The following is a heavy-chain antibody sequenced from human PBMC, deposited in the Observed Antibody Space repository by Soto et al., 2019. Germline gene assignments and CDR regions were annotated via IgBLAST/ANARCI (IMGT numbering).Heavy chain of an antibody. D-gene: IGHD4-17*01. CDR3: TSRDVDYGGNFDWFDP. J-gene: IGHJ5*02. CDR2: IRSKAYGGTT. Sequence: GSLRLSCTASGFTFCDYAIIWCRHSPFKGLEWVGFIRSKAYGGTTEYAASVKGRFTISRDDSKSIAYLQMNSLKTEDTAVYYCTSRDVDYGGNFDWFDPWGQGTLVTVSS. V-gene: IGHV3-49*03. CDR1: GFTFCDYA.